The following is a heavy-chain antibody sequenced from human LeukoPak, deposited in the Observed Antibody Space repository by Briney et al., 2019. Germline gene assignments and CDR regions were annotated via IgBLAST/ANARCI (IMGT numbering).Heavy chain of an antibody. J-gene: IGHJ6*02. Sequence: ASVKVSCKASGYTFTSYSFSWVRQAPGQGLEWMGWMNPNSGNTGYAQKFQGRVTMTRNTSISTAYMELSSLRSEDTAVYYCARGRPSGMDVWGQGTTVTVSS. CDR2: MNPNSGNT. V-gene: IGHV1-8*02. CDR1: GYTFTSYS. CDR3: ARGRPSGMDV.